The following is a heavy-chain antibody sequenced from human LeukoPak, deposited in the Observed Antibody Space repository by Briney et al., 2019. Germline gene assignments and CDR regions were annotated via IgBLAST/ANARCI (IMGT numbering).Heavy chain of an antibody. V-gene: IGHV3-48*01. Sequence: GGSLRLSCAASGFTFSSYSMNWVRQAPGKGLEWVSYISGSSSTIYYADSVKGRFTISRDNAKNSLYLQMNSLRAEDTAVYYCARDLVGATSFDYWGQGTLVTVSS. CDR1: GFTFSSYS. D-gene: IGHD1-26*01. J-gene: IGHJ4*02. CDR3: ARDLVGATSFDY. CDR2: ISGSSSTI.